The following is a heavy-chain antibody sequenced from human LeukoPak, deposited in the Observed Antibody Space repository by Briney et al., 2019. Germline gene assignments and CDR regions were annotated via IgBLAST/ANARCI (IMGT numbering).Heavy chain of an antibody. Sequence: PSETLSLTCTVSGGSISSSSYYWGWIRQPPGKGLEWIGEINHSGSTNYNPSLKSRVTISVDTSKNQFSLNLISVTAADTAVYYCARETERNWNEGYPIDYWGQGTLVAVSS. D-gene: IGHD1-1*01. J-gene: IGHJ4*02. CDR1: GGSISSSSYY. V-gene: IGHV4-39*07. CDR3: ARETERNWNEGYPIDY. CDR2: INHSGST.